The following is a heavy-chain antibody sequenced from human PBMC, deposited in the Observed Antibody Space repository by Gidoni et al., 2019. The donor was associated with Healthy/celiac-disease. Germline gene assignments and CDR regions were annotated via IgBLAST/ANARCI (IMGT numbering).Heavy chain of an antibody. CDR3: ARGSATIFYGMDV. D-gene: IGHD3-3*01. Sequence: QVQLQQWGAGLLKPSETLSLTCAVYGGSFSGYYWSWIRQPPGKGLEWIGEINHSGSTNYNPSLKSRVTISVDTSKNQFSLKLSSVTAADTAVYYCARGSATIFYGMDVWGQGTTVTVSS. J-gene: IGHJ6*02. CDR1: GGSFSGYY. V-gene: IGHV4-34*01. CDR2: INHSGST.